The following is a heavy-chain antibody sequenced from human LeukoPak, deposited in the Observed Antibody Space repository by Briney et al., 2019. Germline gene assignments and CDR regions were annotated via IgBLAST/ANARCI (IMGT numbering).Heavy chain of an antibody. CDR3: ARADYYGSSAYPY. CDR2: IYYSGTT. J-gene: IGHJ4*02. V-gene: IGHV4-31*03. CDR1: GGSISSGNYY. D-gene: IGHD3-22*01. Sequence: NPSETLPLTCTVSGGSISSGNYYWSWIRQHPGKGLEWIGYIYYSGTTFYNPSLKSRVTISIDTSKNQFSLKLTSVTAADTAVYYCARADYYGSSAYPYWGQGTLVTVSS.